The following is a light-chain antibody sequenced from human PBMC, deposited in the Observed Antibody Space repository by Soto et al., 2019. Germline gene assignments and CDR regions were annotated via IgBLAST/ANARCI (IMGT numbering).Light chain of an antibody. J-gene: IGKJ1*01. CDR3: QQSYSMTWT. Sequence: DIQMTQSPSSLSASVGDRVTITCRASQSISSYLNWYQQKPGKAPKLLIYAASSLQSGVPSRFSGSGSGTDFTLTISSLQPEDFATYYCQQSYSMTWTFDQGTKVEIK. V-gene: IGKV1-39*01. CDR2: AAS. CDR1: QSISSY.